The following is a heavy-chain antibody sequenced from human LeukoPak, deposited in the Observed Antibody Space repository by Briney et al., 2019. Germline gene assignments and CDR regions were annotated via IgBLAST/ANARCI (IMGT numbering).Heavy chain of an antibody. Sequence: SETLSLTCTVSGGSISSGDYYWSWIRQPPGKGLEWIGYIYYSGSTYYNPSLKSRVTISVDTSKNQFSLKLSSVTAADTAVYYCAREWGSYRPYGMDVWGQGTTVTVSS. J-gene: IGHJ6*02. CDR3: AREWGSYRPYGMDV. V-gene: IGHV4-30-4*02. CDR1: GGSISSGDYY. CDR2: IYYSGST. D-gene: IGHD3-16*02.